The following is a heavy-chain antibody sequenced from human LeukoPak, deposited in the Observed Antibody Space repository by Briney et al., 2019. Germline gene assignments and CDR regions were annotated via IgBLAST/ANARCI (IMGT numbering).Heavy chain of an antibody. CDR2: INPNSGGT. CDR1: GYTFTNFF. CDR3: ARDPGYSSPRGDY. J-gene: IGHJ4*02. D-gene: IGHD5-18*01. V-gene: IGHV1-2*02. Sequence: ASVKVLCKASGYTFTNFFMHWVRQAPGQGLEWMGWINPNSGGTHYAQKFQGRVTMTRDTSISTAYMELSRLRSDDTAVYYCARDPGYSSPRGDYWGQGTLVTVSS.